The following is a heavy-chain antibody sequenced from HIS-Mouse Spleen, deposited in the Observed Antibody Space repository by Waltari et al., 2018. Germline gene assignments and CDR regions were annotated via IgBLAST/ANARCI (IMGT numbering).Heavy chain of an antibody. V-gene: IGHV4-39*07. D-gene: IGHD6-13*01. CDR2: IYYSGST. J-gene: IGHJ2*01. Sequence: QLQLQESGPGLVKPSETLSLTCTVSGGSISSSRYHWGWIRQPPGKGLGWIGSIYYSGSTYYNPSLKSRVTISVDTSKNQFSLKLSSVTAADTAVYYCAREIPYSSSWYDWYFDLWGRGTLVTVSS. CDR1: GGSISSSRYH. CDR3: AREIPYSSSWYDWYFDL.